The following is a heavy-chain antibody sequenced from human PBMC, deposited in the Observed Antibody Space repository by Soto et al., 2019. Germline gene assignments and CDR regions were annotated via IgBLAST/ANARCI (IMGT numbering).Heavy chain of an antibody. Sequence: SVKVSCKASGGTFSSYAISWVRQAPGQGLEWMGGIIPIFGTANYAQKFQGRVTITADESTSTAYMELSSLRSEDTAVYYCARSNYVGATHNYYYYYGMDVWGQGTPVTVSS. J-gene: IGHJ6*02. V-gene: IGHV1-69*13. CDR1: GGTFSSYA. CDR2: IIPIFGTA. D-gene: IGHD4-4*01. CDR3: ARSNYVGATHNYYYYYGMDV.